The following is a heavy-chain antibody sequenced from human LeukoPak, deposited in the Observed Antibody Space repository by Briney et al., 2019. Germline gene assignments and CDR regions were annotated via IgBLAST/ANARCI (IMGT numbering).Heavy chain of an antibody. D-gene: IGHD3-3*01. CDR3: ARGRGVYDFWSGYYIYYFDY. CDR1: GGSFSGYY. CDR2: INHSGST. V-gene: IGHV4-34*01. Sequence: SETLSLTCAVYGGSFSGYYWSWIRQPPGKGLEWIGEINHSGSTNYNPSLKSLVTISVDTSKNQFSLKLSSVTAADTAVYYCARGRGVYDFWSGYYIYYFDYWGQGTLVTVSS. J-gene: IGHJ4*02.